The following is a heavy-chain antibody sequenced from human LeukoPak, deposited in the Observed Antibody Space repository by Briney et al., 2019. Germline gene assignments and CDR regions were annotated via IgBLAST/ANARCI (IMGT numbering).Heavy chain of an antibody. CDR1: GFTLSSYL. J-gene: IGHJ4*02. CDR2: IKQDGSEK. CDR3: ARGYSYGSTGTY. V-gene: IGHV3-7*01. D-gene: IGHD5-18*01. Sequence: GGSLRLSCAASGFTLSSYLMSWVRQAPGKGLEWVANIKQDGSEKYYVDSVRGRFTISRDNAKNSLYLQLNSLRVEDTAVYYCARGYSYGSTGTYWGQGTLVTVSS.